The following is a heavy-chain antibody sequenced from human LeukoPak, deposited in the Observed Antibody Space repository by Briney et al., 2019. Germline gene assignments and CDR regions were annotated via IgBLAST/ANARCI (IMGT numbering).Heavy chain of an antibody. CDR1: GFTFNNAW. Sequence: GGSLGLSCAASGFTFNNAWMSWVRQAPGKGLEWVSRIRAETAGGTTDYGAPVKGRFTISRDDSKNTLYLQMNSLKTEDTAVYFCSTGGTNDYWGQGTLVTVSS. J-gene: IGHJ4*02. D-gene: IGHD1-1*01. CDR2: IRAETAGGTT. CDR3: STGGTNDY. V-gene: IGHV3-15*01.